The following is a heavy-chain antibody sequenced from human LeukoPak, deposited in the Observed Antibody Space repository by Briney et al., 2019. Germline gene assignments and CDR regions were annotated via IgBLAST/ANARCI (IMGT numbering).Heavy chain of an antibody. CDR3: ARAGCSGGSCYSYYFDY. Sequence: PGGSLRLSCAASGFTFSSYSMNWVRQAPGKGLEWVSSISSSSSYIYYAVSVKGRFTISRDNAKNSLYLQMNSLRAEDTAVYYCARAGCSGGSCYSYYFDYWGQGTLVTVSS. J-gene: IGHJ4*02. V-gene: IGHV3-21*01. CDR1: GFTFSSYS. CDR2: ISSSSSYI. D-gene: IGHD2-15*01.